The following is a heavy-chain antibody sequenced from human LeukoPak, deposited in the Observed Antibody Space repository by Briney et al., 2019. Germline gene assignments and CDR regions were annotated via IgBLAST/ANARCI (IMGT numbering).Heavy chain of an antibody. CDR1: GGSISSSSYY. Sequence: SETLSLTCTVSGGSISSSSYYWGWIRQPPGKGLEWIGSIYYSGSTYYNPSLKSRVTISVDTSKNQFSLKLSSVTAADTAVYYCARSTVAGTRRVDYWGQGTLVTVSS. CDR3: ARSTVAGTRRVDY. J-gene: IGHJ4*02. V-gene: IGHV4-39*01. CDR2: IYYSGST. D-gene: IGHD6-19*01.